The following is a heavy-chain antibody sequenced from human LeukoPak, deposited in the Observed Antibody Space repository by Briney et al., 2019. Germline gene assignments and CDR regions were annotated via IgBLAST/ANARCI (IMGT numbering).Heavy chain of an antibody. CDR3: ARDPRALYYYYYMDV. Sequence: GGSLRLSCAASVFTFSSYSMNWVRQAPGKGLEWVSYISSSSSTIYYADSVKGRFTISRDNAKNSLYLQMNSLRAEDTDVYYCARDPRALYYYYYMDVWGKGTTVTVSS. CDR2: ISSSSSTI. J-gene: IGHJ6*03. CDR1: VFTFSSYS. V-gene: IGHV3-48*01.